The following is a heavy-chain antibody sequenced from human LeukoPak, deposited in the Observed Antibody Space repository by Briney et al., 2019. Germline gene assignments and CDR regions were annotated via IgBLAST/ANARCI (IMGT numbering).Heavy chain of an antibody. CDR3: AGDTTYSGSYYFDY. Sequence: PGGSLRLSCAASGFTFSSYGMHWVRQAPGKGLEWVAVIWYDGSNKYYADSVKGRFTISRDNSKNTLYLQMNSLRAEDTAVYYCAGDTTYSGSYYFDYWGQGTLVTVSS. CDR1: GFTFSSYG. CDR2: IWYDGSNK. D-gene: IGHD1-26*01. J-gene: IGHJ4*02. V-gene: IGHV3-33*01.